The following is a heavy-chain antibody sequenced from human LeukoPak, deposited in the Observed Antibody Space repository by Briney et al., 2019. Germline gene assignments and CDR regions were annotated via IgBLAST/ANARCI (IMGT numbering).Heavy chain of an antibody. V-gene: IGHV3-23*01. Sequence: GGSLRLSCAASGFSFITYGMHWVRQAPGKGLEWVSAISGSGGSTYYADSVKGRFTISRDNSKNTLYLQMNSLRAEDTAVYYCAKDSNYYGSGSYYKDWGQGTLVTVSS. CDR2: ISGSGGST. J-gene: IGHJ4*02. D-gene: IGHD3-10*01. CDR3: AKDSNYYGSGSYYKD. CDR1: GFSFITYG.